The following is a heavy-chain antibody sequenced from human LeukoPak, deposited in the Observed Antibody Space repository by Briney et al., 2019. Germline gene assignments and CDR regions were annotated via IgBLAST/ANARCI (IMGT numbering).Heavy chain of an antibody. CDR2: ISSSSSYI. V-gene: IGHV3-21*01. CDR1: GFTFSSYS. D-gene: IGHD7-27*01. J-gene: IGHJ4*02. CDR3: ARDMRAGDPAFDY. Sequence: PAGSLRLSCAASGFTFSSYSMNWVRQAPGKGLEWVSSISSSSSYIYYADSVKGRFTISRDNAKNSLYLQMNSLRAEDTAVYYCARDMRAGDPAFDYWGQGTLVTVSS.